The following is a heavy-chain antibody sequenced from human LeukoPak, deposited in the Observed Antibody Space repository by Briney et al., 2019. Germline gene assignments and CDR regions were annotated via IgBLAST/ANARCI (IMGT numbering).Heavy chain of an antibody. CDR2: ISSSSSTI. Sequence: GGSLRLSCAASGFTFSSYSMNWVRQAPGKGLEWVSYISSSSSTIYYADSVKGRFTISRDNAKNSLYLQMNSLRAEDTAVYYCAREMGVPPIYYYGMDVWGQGTTVTVSS. V-gene: IGHV3-48*01. CDR3: AREMGVPPIYYYGMDV. D-gene: IGHD2-8*01. CDR1: GFTFSSYS. J-gene: IGHJ6*02.